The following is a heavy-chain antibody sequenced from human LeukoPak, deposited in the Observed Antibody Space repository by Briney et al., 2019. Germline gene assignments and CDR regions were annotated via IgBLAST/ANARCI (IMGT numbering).Heavy chain of an antibody. D-gene: IGHD1-26*01. V-gene: IGHV3-33*06. CDR3: TKDLSGSDWVADF. CDR1: GFTFSSYG. CDR2: IWYDGSNK. Sequence: GRSLRLSCAASGFTFSSYGMHWVRQAPGKGLEWVAVIWYDGSNKYYADSVKGRFTISRDNSKNTLDLRMHSLRAEDSAIYYCTKDLSGSDWVADFWGQGTLVTVSS. J-gene: IGHJ4*02.